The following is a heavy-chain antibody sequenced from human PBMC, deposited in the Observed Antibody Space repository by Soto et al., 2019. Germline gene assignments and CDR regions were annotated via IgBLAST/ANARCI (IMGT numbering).Heavy chain of an antibody. CDR1: GGSITTGGSY. Sequence: QVQLQESGPGLVKPSQTLSLTCTVSGGSITTGGSYWSWIRQHPGKGLEGIGNIYHSGNTYYNPSLKSPLTIPVTTSKNHFSLMVDSVTAADTAVYYCARARFQVLYGKPYFDSWGQGTLVTVSS. V-gene: IGHV4-31*01. CDR2: IYHSGNT. J-gene: IGHJ4*02. CDR3: ARARFQVLYGKPYFDS. D-gene: IGHD2-2*02.